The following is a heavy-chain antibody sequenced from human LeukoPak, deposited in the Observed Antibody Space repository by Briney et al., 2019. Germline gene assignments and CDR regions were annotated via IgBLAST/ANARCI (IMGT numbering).Heavy chain of an antibody. CDR2: IHSSGST. V-gene: IGHV4-59*11. Sequence: SETLSLTCTVSGGSLSGHFWSWFRRPPGKGLENIGYIHSSGSTNYNPSYKSRVTVSLEMSKNQFSLSLSSVTAADTAVYYCARHPGDTDWYNFDFWGQGTLVTVSS. J-gene: IGHJ4*02. CDR1: GGSLSGHF. CDR3: ARHPGDTDWYNFDF. D-gene: IGHD3-9*01.